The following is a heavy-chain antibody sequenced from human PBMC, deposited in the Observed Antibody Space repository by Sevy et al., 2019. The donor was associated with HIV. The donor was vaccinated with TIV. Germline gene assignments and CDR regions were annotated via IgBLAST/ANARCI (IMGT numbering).Heavy chain of an antibody. CDR1: GGSINRASYY. D-gene: IGHD2-15*01. CDR2: VYYSGRT. CDR3: VRHDSEVAADSYGMDV. V-gene: IGHV4-39*01. Sequence: SETLSLTCIVSGGSINRASYYWGWIRQPPGKGLEWIGSVYYSGRTYYNPSLKSRITIFVDTSKNHFSLELSSVTAADTAVYYCVRHDSEVAADSYGMDVWGQGTTVTVSS. J-gene: IGHJ6*02.